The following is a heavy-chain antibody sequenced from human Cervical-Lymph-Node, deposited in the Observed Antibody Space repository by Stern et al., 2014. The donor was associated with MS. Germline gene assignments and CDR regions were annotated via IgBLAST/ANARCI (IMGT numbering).Heavy chain of an antibody. D-gene: IGHD6-19*01. Sequence: QVTLKESGPALVKPTQTLTLTCTFSGFSLRSSGMSVSWIRQPPGKALEWLARLDWGDDRFYSTSLKTRLTISKDSSKNQVVLTLTNMAPVDTATYFCARIEVPHSSGFRGYYYAMDVWGQGTTVTVSS. CDR1: GFSLRSSGMS. CDR3: ARIEVPHSSGFRGYYYAMDV. J-gene: IGHJ6*02. CDR2: LDWGDDR. V-gene: IGHV2-70*04.